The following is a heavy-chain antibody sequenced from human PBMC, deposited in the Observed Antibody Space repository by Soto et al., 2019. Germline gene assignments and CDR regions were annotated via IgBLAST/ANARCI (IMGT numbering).Heavy chain of an antibody. CDR3: ARDSGTYYYGSGSYHWPFDY. V-gene: IGHV1-69*06. CDR1: GGTFSSYA. J-gene: IGHJ4*02. D-gene: IGHD3-10*01. CDR2: IIPIFGTA. Sequence: SVKVSCKASGGTFSSYAISWVRQAPGQGLEWMGGIIPIFGTANYAQKFQGRVTITADKSTSTAYMELSSLRSEDTAVYYCARDSGTYYYGSGSYHWPFDYWGQGTLVTV.